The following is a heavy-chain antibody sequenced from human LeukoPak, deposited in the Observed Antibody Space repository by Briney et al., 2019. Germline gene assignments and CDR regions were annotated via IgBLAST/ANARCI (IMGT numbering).Heavy chain of an antibody. CDR3: ARGPKVRGAEPLDY. CDR2: IYYSGST. Sequence: SETLSLTCTVSGGSISSYYWSWIRQPPGKGLEWIGYIYYSGSTNYNPSLESRVVVSIDTSKNQFSLKLNSVTAADTAVYYCARGPKVRGAEPLDYWGQGTLVTVSS. CDR1: GGSISSYY. V-gene: IGHV4-59*01. J-gene: IGHJ4*02. D-gene: IGHD3-10*01.